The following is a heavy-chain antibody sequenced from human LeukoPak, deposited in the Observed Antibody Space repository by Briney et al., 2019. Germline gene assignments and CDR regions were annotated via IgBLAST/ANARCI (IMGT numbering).Heavy chain of an antibody. Sequence: ASVKVSCKASGYTFTTYDINWVRQATGQGLEWMGWMNPDSGDTGYAQKFQDRVTMTRNTSINTAYMELSSLRSEDTAMYYCATREGSGGYFYWGQGTLVTVSS. CDR2: MNPDSGDT. D-gene: IGHD3-10*01. V-gene: IGHV1-8*01. CDR1: GYTFTTYD. CDR3: ATREGSGGYFY. J-gene: IGHJ4*02.